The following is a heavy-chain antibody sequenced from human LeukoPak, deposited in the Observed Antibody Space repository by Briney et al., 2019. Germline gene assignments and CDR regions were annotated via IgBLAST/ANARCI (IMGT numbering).Heavy chain of an antibody. D-gene: IGHD4-17*01. CDR3: ARDIDYTVTTEERWFDP. CDR2: IIPIFGTA. Sequence: ASVKVSCKASGGTFSSYAISWVQQAPGQGPEWMGGIIPIFGTANYAQKFQGRVTITADKSTSTAYMELSSLRSEDTAVYYCARDIDYTVTTEERWFDPWGQGTLVTVSS. V-gene: IGHV1-69*06. J-gene: IGHJ5*02. CDR1: GGTFSSYA.